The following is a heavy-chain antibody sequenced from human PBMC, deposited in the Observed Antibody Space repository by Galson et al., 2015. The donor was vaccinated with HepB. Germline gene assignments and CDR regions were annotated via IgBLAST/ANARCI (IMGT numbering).Heavy chain of an antibody. V-gene: IGHV3-23*01. CDR1: GFTFSSYA. Sequence: SLRLSCAASGFTFSSYAMSWVRQAPGKGLEWVSAISGSGGSTYYADSVKGRFTISRDNSKNTLYLQMNSLRAEDTAVYYCAKPTSNYDSSGPFDYWGQGTLVTVSS. CDR2: ISGSGGST. D-gene: IGHD3-22*01. J-gene: IGHJ4*02. CDR3: AKPTSNYDSSGPFDY.